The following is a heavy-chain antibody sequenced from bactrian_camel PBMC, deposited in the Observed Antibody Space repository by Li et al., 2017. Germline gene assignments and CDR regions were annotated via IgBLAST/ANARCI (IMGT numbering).Heavy chain of an antibody. J-gene: IGHJ4*01. V-gene: IGHV3S10*01. Sequence: DVQLVESGGGLVQPGGSLRLSCAASGFTFSGYDMAWVRQCPGKGLEWVSGIHSGGTTYYAESVRGRFTISRDNAKNTLYLQMNSLKPEDTAMYFCAARLFSVSGPLPGQGTQVTVS. CDR1: GFTFSGYD. D-gene: IGHD3*01. CDR2: IHSGGTT.